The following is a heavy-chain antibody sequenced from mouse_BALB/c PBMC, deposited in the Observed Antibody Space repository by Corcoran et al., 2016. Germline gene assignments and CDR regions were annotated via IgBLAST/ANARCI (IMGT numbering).Heavy chain of an antibody. CDR1: GYTFTDYY. J-gene: IGHJ1*01. V-gene: IGHV1-26*01. CDR2: INPNNGGT. D-gene: IGHD4-1*01. Sequence: EVQLQQSGPELVKPGASVKMSCKASGYTFTDYYMKWVKQRHGKSLEWIGDINPNNGGTSYNQKFKGKATWTVDKSSSTAYMQLNSLTSEDSAVYYCARDWDWYFDVWGAGTTVTVSS. CDR3: ARDWDWYFDV.